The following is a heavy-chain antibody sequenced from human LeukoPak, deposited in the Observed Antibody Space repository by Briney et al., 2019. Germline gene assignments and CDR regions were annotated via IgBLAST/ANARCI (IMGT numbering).Heavy chain of an antibody. CDR1: GGSIRSAAYY. CDR3: ARENFWLPKYYYGMDV. V-gene: IGHV4-31*03. J-gene: IGHJ6*02. Sequence: SETLSLTCSVSGGSIRSAAYYWSWIRQPPGKGLEWIGYIYYSGSTYYNPSLKSRVTISVDTSKNQFSLKLSSVTAADTAVYYCARENFWLPKYYYGMDVWGQGTPVTVSS. CDR2: IYYSGST. D-gene: IGHD3-3*01.